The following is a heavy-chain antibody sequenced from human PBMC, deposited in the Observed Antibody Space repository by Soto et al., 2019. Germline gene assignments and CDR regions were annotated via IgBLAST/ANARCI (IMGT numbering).Heavy chain of an antibody. V-gene: IGHV4-39*01. CDR3: ARLGGYCSSSNCYHYYRLAV. CDR2: FYYSERT. CDR1: GGSISSGPYS. J-gene: IGHJ6*02. Sequence: PSQKLCHPCTVSGGSISSGPYSWGWIRQPPGEGLEWIGTFYYSERTHYNPSLESRVTISVDTSKNQFSLKVSSVTVADTAVYYCARLGGYCSSSNCYHYYRLAVWGRGTTVTVSS. D-gene: IGHD2-2*01.